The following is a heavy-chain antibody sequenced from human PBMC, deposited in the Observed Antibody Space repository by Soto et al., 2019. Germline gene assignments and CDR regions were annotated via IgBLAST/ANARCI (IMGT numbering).Heavy chain of an antibody. D-gene: IGHD2-21*02. CDR1: GSTFSTKY. CDR2: VNPNTGGT. CDR3: ARIGCDIDYDY. J-gene: IGHJ4*02. Sequence: SVTVSCKASGSTFSTKYLHWVRQAPGQGLEWMGWVNPNTGGTRYAQKFMGRVTMTSDTSINTAYMDLSSVRADDSSVYYCARIGCDIDYDYWGQGTLVTVSS. V-gene: IGHV1-2*02.